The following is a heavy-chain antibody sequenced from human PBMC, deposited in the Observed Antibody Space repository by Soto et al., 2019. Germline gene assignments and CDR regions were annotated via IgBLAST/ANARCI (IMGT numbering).Heavy chain of an antibody. CDR3: AIAKYGDNEY. D-gene: IGHD4-17*01. CDR1: GYTFPSST. V-gene: IGHV1-18*01. Sequence: QVQLVQSGGEVKKPGASVKVSCKSSGYTFPSSTISWVRQAPGQGLEWMGWISSYNGNTKYAQKLQGRVTMTTDTSTTTAYKELRNLRSDDTAMYFGAIAKYGDNEYWGQGTRVTVSS. J-gene: IGHJ4*02. CDR2: ISSYNGNT.